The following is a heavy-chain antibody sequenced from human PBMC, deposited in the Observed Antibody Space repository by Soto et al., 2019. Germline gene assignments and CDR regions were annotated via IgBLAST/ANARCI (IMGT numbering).Heavy chain of an antibody. CDR3: ARGWDCSGGSCYVFDP. V-gene: IGHV4-31*03. D-gene: IGHD2-15*01. CDR2: IYYSGST. Sequence: PSETLSLTCTVSGGSISSGGYYWSWIRQHPGKGLEWIGYIYYSGSTYYNPSLKSRVTISVDTSKSQFSLKLSSVTAADTAVYYCARGWDCSGGSCYVFDPWGQGTLVTVS. CDR1: GGSISSGGYY. J-gene: IGHJ5*02.